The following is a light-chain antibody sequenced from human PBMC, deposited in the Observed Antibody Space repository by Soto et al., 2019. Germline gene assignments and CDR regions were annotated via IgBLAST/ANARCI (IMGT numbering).Light chain of an antibody. J-gene: IGKJ3*01. CDR2: DAS. CDR3: QQYGSSPFT. V-gene: IGKV3-11*01. Sequence: EIVLTQSPATLSLSPGERATLSCRVSQSVGSSLAWYQQKPGQSPSLLIYDASNRATGIPARFSGSGSGTDFTLTLSSLEPDDFAVYYFQQYGSSPFTFCPGTQVDIK. CDR1: QSVGSS.